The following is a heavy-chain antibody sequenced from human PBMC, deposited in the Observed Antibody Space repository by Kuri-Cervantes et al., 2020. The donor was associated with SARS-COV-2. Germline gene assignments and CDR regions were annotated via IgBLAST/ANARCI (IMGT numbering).Heavy chain of an antibody. D-gene: IGHD3-3*01. J-gene: IGHJ4*02. Sequence: GGSLRLSCAASGFTFSSYAMHWVRQAPGKGLEWVANIKQDGSEKYYVDSVKGRFTISRDNAKNSLYLQMNSLRAEDTAVYYCAREYDFWRTFDYWGQGTLVTVSS. CDR3: AREYDFWRTFDY. CDR2: IKQDGSEK. CDR1: GFTFSSYA. V-gene: IGHV3-7*01.